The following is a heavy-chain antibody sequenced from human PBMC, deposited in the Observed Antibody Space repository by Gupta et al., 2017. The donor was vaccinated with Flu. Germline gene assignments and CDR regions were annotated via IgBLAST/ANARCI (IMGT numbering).Heavy chain of an antibody. CDR1: GFTFSSYS. V-gene: IGHV3-21*01. Sequence: EVQLVESGGGLVKPGGSLRLSCAASGFTFSSYSMNWVRQAPGKGLEWVSSISSSSSYIYYADSVKGRFTISRDNAKNSLYLQMNSLRAEDTAVYYCARDSADPPYYNWFDPWGQGTLVTVSS. CDR3: ARDSADPPYYNWFDP. J-gene: IGHJ5*02. CDR2: ISSSSSYI.